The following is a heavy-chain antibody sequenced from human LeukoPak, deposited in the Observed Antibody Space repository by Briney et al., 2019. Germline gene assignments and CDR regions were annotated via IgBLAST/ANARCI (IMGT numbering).Heavy chain of an antibody. CDR2: IKEDGSQK. J-gene: IGHJ4*02. CDR3: ARDKGYLAFDY. CDR1: GFTFSSSW. D-gene: IGHD2-15*01. Sequence: PGGSLRLSCAASGFTFSSSWMTWVRQAPGGGLEWVANIKEDGSQKYYVDSVKGRFTISRDSAENSLYLQMNSLRAEDTAVYYCARDKGYLAFDYWGQGTLVTVSS. V-gene: IGHV3-7*01.